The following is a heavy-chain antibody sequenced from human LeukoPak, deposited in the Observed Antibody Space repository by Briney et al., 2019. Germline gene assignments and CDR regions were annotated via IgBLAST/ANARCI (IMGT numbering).Heavy chain of an antibody. V-gene: IGHV3-9*01. CDR1: GFTFDDYA. Sequence: GGSLRLSCAASGFTFDDYAMHWVRQAPGKGLEWVSGISWNSGSIGYADSVKGRFTTSRDNAKNSLYLQMNSLRAEDTALYYCAKDISWTDYYYYGMDVWGQGTTVTVSS. CDR3: AKDISWTDYYYYGMDV. D-gene: IGHD6-13*01. J-gene: IGHJ6*02. CDR2: ISWNSGSI.